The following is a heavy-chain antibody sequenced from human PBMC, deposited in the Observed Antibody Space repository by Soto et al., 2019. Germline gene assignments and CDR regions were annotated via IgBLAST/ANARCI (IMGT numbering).Heavy chain of an antibody. D-gene: IGHD3-3*01. J-gene: IGHJ6*02. V-gene: IGHV4-4*07. CDR2: IYTSGST. CDR1: GGSISSYY. CDR3: ARGASYYDFWSGYQWGVMDV. Sequence: KASETLSLTCTVSGGSISSYYWSWIRQPAGKGLEWIGRIYTSGSTNYNPSLKSRVTMSVDTSKNQFSLKLSSVTAADTAVYYCARGASYYDFWSGYQWGVMDVWGQGTTVTVSS.